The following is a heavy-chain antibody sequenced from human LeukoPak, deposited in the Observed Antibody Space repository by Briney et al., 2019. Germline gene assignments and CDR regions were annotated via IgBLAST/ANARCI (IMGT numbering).Heavy chain of an antibody. V-gene: IGHV3-30*02. CDR1: GFTFSSYG. CDR3: ARGRLGSSGWYSSSRPFKGNWFDS. J-gene: IGHJ5*01. CDR2: IRYDGSNK. D-gene: IGHD6-19*01. Sequence: GGSLRLSCAASGFTFSSYGMHWVRQAPGKGLEWVAFIRYDGSNKYYADSVKGRFTISRDNSKNTLYLQMNSLRAEDTAVYYCARGRLGSSGWYSSSRPFKGNWFDSWGQGTLVTVSS.